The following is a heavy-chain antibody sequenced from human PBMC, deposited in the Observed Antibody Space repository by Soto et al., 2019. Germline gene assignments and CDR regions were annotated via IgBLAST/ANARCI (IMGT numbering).Heavy chain of an antibody. D-gene: IGHD7-27*01. CDR3: ARGGELGVYYYDGMDV. V-gene: IGHV1-8*01. CDR1: GYTFTSYD. J-gene: IGHJ6*02. CDR2: MNPNSGNT. Sequence: ASVKVSCKASGYTFTSYDINWVRQATGQGLEWMGWMNPNSGNTGYAQKFQGRVTMTRNTSISTAYMELSSLRSEDTALYYCARGGELGVYYYDGMDVWGQGTTVTVSS.